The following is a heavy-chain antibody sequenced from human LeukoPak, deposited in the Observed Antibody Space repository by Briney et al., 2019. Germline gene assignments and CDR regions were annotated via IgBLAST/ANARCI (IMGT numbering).Heavy chain of an antibody. CDR1: GFTFSSYS. D-gene: IGHD6-13*01. J-gene: IGHJ4*02. CDR2: ISSSSSTI. V-gene: IGHV3-48*01. CDR3: ARDQVAAAGTFIPFDY. Sequence: GGSVRLSCAASGFTFSSYSMNWVRQAPGKGLEWVSYISSSSSTIYYADSVKGRFTISRDNAKNSLYLQMNSLRAEDTAVYYCARDQVAAAGTFIPFDYWGQGTLVTVSS.